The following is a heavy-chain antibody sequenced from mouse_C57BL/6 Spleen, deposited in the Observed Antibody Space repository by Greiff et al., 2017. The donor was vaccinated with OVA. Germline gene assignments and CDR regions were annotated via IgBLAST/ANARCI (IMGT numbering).Heavy chain of an antibody. CDR2: IRLKSDNYAT. D-gene: IGHD1-1*01. CDR3: ISYYGSLWYFDV. Sequence: EVKLQESGGGLVQPGGSMKLSCVASGFTFSNYWMNWVRQSPEKGLEWVAQIRLKSDNYATHYAESVKGRFTISRDDSKSSVYLQMNNLRAEDTGIYYCISYYGSLWYFDVWGTGTTVTVSS. V-gene: IGHV6-3*01. J-gene: IGHJ1*03. CDR1: GFTFSNYW.